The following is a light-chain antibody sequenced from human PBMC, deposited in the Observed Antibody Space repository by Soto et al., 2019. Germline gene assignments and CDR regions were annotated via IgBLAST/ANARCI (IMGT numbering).Light chain of an antibody. Sequence: QSVLTQPPSVSAAPGQKVTISCSGSSSNIGGNSVSWYQQLPGTAPKLLIYDDNKRPSGIPDRFSGSKSGTSATLGITGFQPEDEAEYYCLLSYNGPYVFGTGTKVTVL. J-gene: IGLJ1*01. CDR3: LLSYNGPYV. V-gene: IGLV1-51*01. CDR2: DDN. CDR1: SSNIGGNS.